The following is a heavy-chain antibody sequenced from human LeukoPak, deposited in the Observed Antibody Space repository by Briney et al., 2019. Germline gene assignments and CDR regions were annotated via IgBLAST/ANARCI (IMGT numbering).Heavy chain of an antibody. CDR2: ISAYNGNT. CDR1: GYTFTSYG. V-gene: IGHV1-18*01. J-gene: IGHJ3*02. D-gene: IGHD3-10*01. Sequence: ASVKVSCKASGYTFTSYGITWVRQAPGHGLEWLGWISAYNGNTNSAQKRQGRVTMTTDTSTSTAYMELRSLRSDDTAVYYCARVGFGNDAFDIWGQGTMVTVSS. CDR3: ARVGFGNDAFDI.